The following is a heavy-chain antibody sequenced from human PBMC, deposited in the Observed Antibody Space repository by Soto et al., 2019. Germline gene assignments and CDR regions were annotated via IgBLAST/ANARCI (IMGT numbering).Heavy chain of an antibody. CDR2: ISTSGSTI. V-gene: IGHV3-11*01. CDR1: GFTFSAYY. Sequence: QVQLVESGGGLVKPGGSLRLSCAASGFTFSAYYMSWIGQAPGKGLEWVSYISTSGSTINYANSVKGLYTISRDNAKNSMYLKMNSLRAEDTATYYCARVSAPPDYCGQGNLVNVSS. J-gene: IGHJ4*02. CDR3: ARVSAPPDY.